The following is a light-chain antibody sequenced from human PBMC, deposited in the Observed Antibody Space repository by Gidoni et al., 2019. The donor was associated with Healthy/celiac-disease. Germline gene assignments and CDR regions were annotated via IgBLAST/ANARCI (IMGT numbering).Light chain of an antibody. CDR2: DAS. CDR3: QQRSNWPPIT. J-gene: IGKJ5*01. V-gene: IGKV3-11*01. CDR1: QRVSSY. Sequence: DIVLTQPPATLSLSPGERATLSCRASQRVSSYLAWYQQQPGQAPRLLIYDASNRATGIPARFSGSGSGTDFTLTISSLEPEDFAVYYCQQRSNWPPITFGQGTRLEIK.